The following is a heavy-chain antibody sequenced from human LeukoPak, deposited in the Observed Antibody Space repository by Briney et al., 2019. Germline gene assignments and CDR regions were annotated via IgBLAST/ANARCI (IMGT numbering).Heavy chain of an antibody. Sequence: PSETLSLTCTVSGGSISSSSYYWGWIRQPPGKGLEWIGSIYYSGSTYYNPSLKSRVTISVDTSKNQFSLKLSSVTAADTAVYYCARQGASFDWFGYNAQEYYFDYWGQGTLVTVSS. CDR3: ARQGASFDWFGYNAQEYYFDY. J-gene: IGHJ4*02. D-gene: IGHD3-9*01. V-gene: IGHV4-39*01. CDR1: GGSISSSSYY. CDR2: IYYSGST.